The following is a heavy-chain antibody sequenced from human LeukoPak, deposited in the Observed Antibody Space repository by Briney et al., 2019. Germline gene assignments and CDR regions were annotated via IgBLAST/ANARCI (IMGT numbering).Heavy chain of an antibody. Sequence: GASVKVSCKASGYTFTSYALHWVRQAPGQRLEWIGWINAGNGNTKYSQNFQGRVTITRDTFASTAYMELSSLRSEDTAVYYCARDRGRYCSGGSCYFVDWFDPWGQGTLVTVSS. CDR1: GYTFTSYA. D-gene: IGHD2-15*01. CDR3: ARDRGRYCSGGSCYFVDWFDP. J-gene: IGHJ5*02. V-gene: IGHV1-3*01. CDR2: INAGNGNT.